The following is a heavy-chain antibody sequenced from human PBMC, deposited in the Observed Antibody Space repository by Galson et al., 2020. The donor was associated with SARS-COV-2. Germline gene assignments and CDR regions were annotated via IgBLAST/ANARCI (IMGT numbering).Heavy chain of an antibody. D-gene: IGHD6-19*01. CDR2: IDWDDDK. J-gene: IGHJ4*02. CDR1: GFSLSTSGIC. V-gene: IGHV2-70*11. Sequence: ESDPTLVKPTQTPTLTCTFSGFSLSTSGICVSWIRQPPGKALEWLGRIDWDDDKYYSTSLKTRLTISKDTSKNQVVLTMTNMDPVDTATYYCARIFPLRGSSGWYFDYWGQGTLVTVSS. CDR3: ARIFPLRGSSGWYFDY.